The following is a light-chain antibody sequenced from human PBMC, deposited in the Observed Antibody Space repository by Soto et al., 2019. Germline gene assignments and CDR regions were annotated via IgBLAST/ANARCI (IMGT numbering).Light chain of an antibody. CDR1: SSDVGASIF. Sequence: QAVVTQPASVSGSPGQSITISCTGTSSDVGASIFVSWYQQHPGKAPKLMIYAVSSRPSGVSYRFSGSKSGNTASLTISGLQAEDEADYYCNSYTTSGSYVFGTGTKLTVL. J-gene: IGLJ1*01. CDR3: NSYTTSGSYV. CDR2: AVS. V-gene: IGLV2-14*01.